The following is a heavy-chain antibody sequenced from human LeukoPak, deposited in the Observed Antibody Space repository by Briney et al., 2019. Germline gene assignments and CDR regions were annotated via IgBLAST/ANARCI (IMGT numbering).Heavy chain of an antibody. Sequence: SETLSLTCTVAGGSISSYYWIWIRQPAGKGLEWIGRIYTSGSTNYNPSLKSRVTMSVDTSKNQFSLKLSSVTAADTAVYYCASLRPRGWFDPWGQGTLVTVSS. CDR3: ASLRPRGWFDP. D-gene: IGHD3-10*01. J-gene: IGHJ5*02. CDR2: IYTSGST. CDR1: GGSISSYY. V-gene: IGHV4-4*07.